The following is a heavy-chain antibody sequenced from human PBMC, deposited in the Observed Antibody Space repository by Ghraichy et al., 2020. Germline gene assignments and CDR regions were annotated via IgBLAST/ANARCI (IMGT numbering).Heavy chain of an antibody. D-gene: IGHD7-27*01. J-gene: IGHJ4*02. V-gene: IGHV3-7*01. CDR2: ILHDGGRR. CDR1: GFVFGDHW. Sequence: GGSLRLSCAGSGFVFGDHWMTWVRQAPGKGLEWVANILHDGGRRYYLDSVRGRFTVSRDNAKNSLYLQMNSLRAEDTAVYYCATTGEDYWGQGTLVTVSS. CDR3: ATTGEDY.